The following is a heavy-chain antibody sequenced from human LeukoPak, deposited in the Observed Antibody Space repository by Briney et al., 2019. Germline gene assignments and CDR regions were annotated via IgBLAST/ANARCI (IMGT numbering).Heavy chain of an antibody. V-gene: IGHV3-48*01. CDR3: ARDHDIAAAGTVDY. Sequence: GGSLRLSCAASGFTFSNYSMNWVRQAPGKGLEWVSYISRSSTTIYYADSVKGRFTISRDNAKNSLYLQMNSLRAEDTAVYYCARDHDIAAAGTVDYWGQGTLVTVSS. J-gene: IGHJ4*02. CDR1: GFTFSNYS. CDR2: ISRSSTTI. D-gene: IGHD6-13*01.